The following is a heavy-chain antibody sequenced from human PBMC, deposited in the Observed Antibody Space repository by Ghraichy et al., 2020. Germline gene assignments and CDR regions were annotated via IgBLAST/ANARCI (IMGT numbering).Heavy chain of an antibody. Sequence: SETLSLTCSVSGGSLISTSYYRAWIRQAPGKGLEWVGSMYYDGITYFNPSLKSRATISADPAKNQFSLKVTSVTAADTAVYYCARAVAGAASYHDYWGQGTLVTGSS. CDR3: ARAVAGAASYHDY. CDR2: MYYDGIT. J-gene: IGHJ4*02. V-gene: IGHV4-39*01. D-gene: IGHD6-19*01. CDR1: GGSLISTSYY.